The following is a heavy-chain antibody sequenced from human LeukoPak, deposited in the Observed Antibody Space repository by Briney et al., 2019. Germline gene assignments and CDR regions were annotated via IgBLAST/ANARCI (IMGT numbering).Heavy chain of an antibody. D-gene: IGHD2-2*02. Sequence: SVKVSCKASGGTFSGYAISWVRQAPGQGLEWMGGIIPIFGTANYAQKFQGRVTITADESTSTAYMELSSLRSEDTAVYYCASVVPAAIEAYYYGMDVWGQGTTVTVSS. CDR1: GGTFSGYA. V-gene: IGHV1-69*13. CDR2: IIPIFGTA. J-gene: IGHJ6*02. CDR3: ASVVPAAIEAYYYGMDV.